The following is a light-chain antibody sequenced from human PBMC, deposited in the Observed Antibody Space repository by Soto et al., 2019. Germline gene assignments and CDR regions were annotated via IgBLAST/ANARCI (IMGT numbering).Light chain of an antibody. Sequence: IQLTQPPSSLSASVGDRVTITCRASQGMSSYLAWYQQKPRKAPKLLIYAASTLQSGVPSRFSGSGSGTDFTLTISSLQPEDFATYYCQQLNGYPPSFGGGTKVDIK. J-gene: IGKJ4*01. CDR1: QGMSSY. V-gene: IGKV1-9*01. CDR3: QQLNGYPPS. CDR2: AAS.